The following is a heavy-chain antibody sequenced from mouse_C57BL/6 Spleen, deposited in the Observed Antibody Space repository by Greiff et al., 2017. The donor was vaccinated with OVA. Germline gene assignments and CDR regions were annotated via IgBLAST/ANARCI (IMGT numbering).Heavy chain of an antibody. J-gene: IGHJ3*01. CDR2: IHPNSGST. CDR3: ARSRGTFAWFAY. CDR1: GYTFTSYW. V-gene: IGHV1-64*01. Sequence: QVQLQQPGAELVKPGASVKLSCKASGYTFTSYWMHWVKQRPGQGLEWIGMIHPNSGSTNYNEKFKSKATLTVDKSSSTAYMQLSSLTSEDSAVYYCARSRGTFAWFAYWGQGTLVTVSA.